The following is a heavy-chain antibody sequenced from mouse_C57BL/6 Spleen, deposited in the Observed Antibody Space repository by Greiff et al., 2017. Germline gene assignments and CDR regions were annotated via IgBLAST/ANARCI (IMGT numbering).Heavy chain of an antibody. CDR3: ARMGYYGSSHDGDFDY. CDR1: GYTFTSYW. J-gene: IGHJ2*01. D-gene: IGHD1-1*01. CDR2: IDPSDSYT. Sequence: QVQLQQPGAELVRPGTSVKLSCKASGYTFTSYWMHWVKQRPGQGLEWIGVIDPSDSYTNYNQKFKGKATLTVDTSSSTAYMQLSSLTSEDSAVYYCARMGYYGSSHDGDFDYWGQGTTLTVSS. V-gene: IGHV1-59*01.